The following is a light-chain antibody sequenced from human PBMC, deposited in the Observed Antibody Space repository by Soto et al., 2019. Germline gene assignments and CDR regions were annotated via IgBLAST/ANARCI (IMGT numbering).Light chain of an antibody. V-gene: IGLV2-14*01. CDR2: EVS. CDR3: SSYTSSSTLV. Sequence: QSVLTQPASVSGSPGQSITISCTGTSSDVGGYNYVSWYQQHPGKAPKLMIYEVSNRPSGVPNRFSGSKSGNTASLTISGLQAEDEADYYCSSYTSSSTLVFGTGTKLTVL. J-gene: IGLJ1*01. CDR1: SSDVGGYNY.